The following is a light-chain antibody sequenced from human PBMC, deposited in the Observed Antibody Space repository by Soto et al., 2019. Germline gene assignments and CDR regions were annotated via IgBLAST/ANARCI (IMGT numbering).Light chain of an antibody. Sequence: EIVMTQSPATLSVSPGERATLSCRASQSVSSDLAWFQQKPGQAPRLLIYGASITASGIPARFSGSGSGTEFTLTISSLQSEDFATYYCQQFNSYPITFGQGTRLEIK. V-gene: IGKV3-15*01. CDR1: QSVSSD. CDR3: QQFNSYPIT. CDR2: GAS. J-gene: IGKJ5*01.